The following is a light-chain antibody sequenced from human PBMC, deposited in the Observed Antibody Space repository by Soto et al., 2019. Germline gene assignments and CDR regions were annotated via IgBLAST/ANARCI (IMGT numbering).Light chain of an antibody. V-gene: IGKV3-11*01. CDR3: LQRADWPLLT. Sequence: EVVLTQSPDTLSLSPGERATLSCRASQSISSFLAWYQQKPGQAPRLLIHNASKRATGIPARFSGSGSGTDFTLTISSLEPEDFAVYFCLQRADWPLLTFGGGTKVEIK. J-gene: IGKJ4*01. CDR2: NAS. CDR1: QSISSF.